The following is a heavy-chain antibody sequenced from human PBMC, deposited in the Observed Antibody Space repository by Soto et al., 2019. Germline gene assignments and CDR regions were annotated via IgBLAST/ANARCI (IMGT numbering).Heavy chain of an antibody. CDR3: AKMEGPTAYYYAVAV. Sequence: GGSLRLSCRTSGFTFSNYGMSWVRQAPGKGLEWVSGISGSGSSTYYADSAKGRFAISRDNSKNTLYLQINSLRVEDTAVYYCAKMEGPTAYYYAVAVWGQGTTVTVSS. CDR2: ISGSGSST. V-gene: IGHV3-23*01. CDR1: GFTFSNYG. J-gene: IGHJ6*02. D-gene: IGHD1-1*01.